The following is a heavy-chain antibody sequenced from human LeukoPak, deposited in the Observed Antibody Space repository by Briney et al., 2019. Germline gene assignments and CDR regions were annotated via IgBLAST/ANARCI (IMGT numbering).Heavy chain of an antibody. Sequence: ASVKVSCKASGYTFTGYYMHWVRQAPGQGLEWMGWINPNSGGTNYAQKFQGRVTMTRDTSISTAYMELSRLRSDDTAVYYCARDLRGAFVGGYYYYYMDVWGKWTTVTVSS. V-gene: IGHV1-2*02. CDR2: INPNSGGT. CDR1: GYTFTGYY. D-gene: IGHD3-10*01. CDR3: ARDLRGAFVGGYYYYYMDV. J-gene: IGHJ6*03.